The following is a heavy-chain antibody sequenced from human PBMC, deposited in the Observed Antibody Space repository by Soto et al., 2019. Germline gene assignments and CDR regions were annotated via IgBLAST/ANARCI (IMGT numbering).Heavy chain of an antibody. CDR1: XGSISSSSYY. CDR3: AGGDYYHSSGYYFYYYTMDV. CDR2: VYYGGST. D-gene: IGHD3-22*01. Sequence: PSETLSLTCTVSXGSISSSSYYWGWIRQPPGKGLEWIGNVYYGGSTYYNPSLKSRVTISVETSKSQFSLKLTSVTAADTAVYYCAGGDYYHSSGYYFYYYTMDVWGQGTTVTVSS. V-gene: IGHV4-39*01. J-gene: IGHJ6*02.